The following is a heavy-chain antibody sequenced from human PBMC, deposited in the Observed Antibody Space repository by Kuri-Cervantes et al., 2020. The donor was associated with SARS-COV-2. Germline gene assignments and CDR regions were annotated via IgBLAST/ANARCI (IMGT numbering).Heavy chain of an antibody. CDR3: AKDETEYNYNYSFDY. CDR2: ISYEATNK. D-gene: IGHD1-1*01. Sequence: LSLTCAASGFAFSNYGMHWVRQAPGKGPEWVAVISYEATNKYYAASVKGRFTISRDNSKNTLYLQMNSLRAEDTAVYFFAKDETEYNYNYSFDYWGQGTLVTVSS. V-gene: IGHV3-30*18. J-gene: IGHJ4*02. CDR1: GFAFSNYG.